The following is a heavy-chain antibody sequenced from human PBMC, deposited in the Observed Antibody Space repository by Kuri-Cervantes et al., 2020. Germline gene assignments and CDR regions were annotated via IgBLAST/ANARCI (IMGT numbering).Heavy chain of an antibody. CDR2: ISAYNGNT. D-gene: IGHD1-1*01. V-gene: IGHV1-18*01. Sequence: ASVKVSCKASGYTFTSYGISWVRQAPGQGLEWMGWISAYNGNTNYAQKLQGRVTMTTDTSTSTAYMELRSPRSDDTAVYYCATRAYPDYYMDVWGKGTTVTVSS. CDR3: ATRAYPDYYMDV. J-gene: IGHJ6*03. CDR1: GYTFTSYG.